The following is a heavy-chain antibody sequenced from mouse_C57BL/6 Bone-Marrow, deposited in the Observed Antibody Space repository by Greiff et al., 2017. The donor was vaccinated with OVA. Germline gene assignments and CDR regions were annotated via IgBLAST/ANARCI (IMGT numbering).Heavy chain of an antibody. CDR3: ARRESYWYFDV. CDR1: GFSLSTSGMG. J-gene: IGHJ1*03. V-gene: IGHV8-12*01. CDR2: IYWDDDK. D-gene: IGHD1-3*01. Sequence: QVTLKECGPGILQSSQTLSLTCSFSGFSLSTSGMGVSWIRQPSGKGLEWLAHIYWDDDKRYNPSLKSRLTISKDTSRNQVFLKITSVDTADTATYYCARRESYWYFDVWGTGTTVTVSS.